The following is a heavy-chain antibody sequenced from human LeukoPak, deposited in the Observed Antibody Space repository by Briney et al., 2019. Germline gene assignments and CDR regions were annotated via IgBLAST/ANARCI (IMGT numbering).Heavy chain of an antibody. CDR3: ARDCSRPYCGSGSYYWYFDL. Sequence: GGSLRLSCAASGFTFSSYALHWVRQAPGKGLEWVAVISYDGGNKYYADSVKGRFTISRDNSKNTVYLQMNSLRPEDTAVYYCARDCSRPYCGSGSYYWYFDLWGRGALVTVSS. J-gene: IGHJ2*01. CDR1: GFTFSSYA. CDR2: ISYDGGNK. V-gene: IGHV3-30-3*01. D-gene: IGHD3-10*01.